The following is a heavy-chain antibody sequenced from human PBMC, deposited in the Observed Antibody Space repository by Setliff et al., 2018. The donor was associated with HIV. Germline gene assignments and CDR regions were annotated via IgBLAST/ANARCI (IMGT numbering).Heavy chain of an antibody. Sequence: KTSETLSLTCTVSGGSMISYYWAWIRQSPGKGLEWIGYITYSGSAYYNPSLKSRVTISIDTSNNQISLRLSSVTAADTAMYYCVRDDYGYNGKGFDYWGPGTLVTVSS. CDR1: GGSMISYY. V-gene: IGHV4-59*06. CDR2: ITYSGSA. D-gene: IGHD4-17*01. J-gene: IGHJ4*02. CDR3: VRDDYGYNGKGFDY.